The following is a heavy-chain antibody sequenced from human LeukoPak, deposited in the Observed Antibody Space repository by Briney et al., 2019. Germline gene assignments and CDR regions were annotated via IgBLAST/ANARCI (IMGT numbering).Heavy chain of an antibody. CDR1: GYTFTGYY. D-gene: IGHD5-24*01. CDR3: ATVNGRDGYNYGGTYYMDV. CDR2: INPNSGGT. J-gene: IGHJ6*03. Sequence: ASVKVSCKASGYTFTGYYMHWVRQAPGQGLEWMGWINPNSGGTNYAQKFQGRVTMTRDTSISTAYMKLSRLRSDDTAVYYCATVNGRDGYNYGGTYYMDVWGKGTTVTVSS. V-gene: IGHV1-2*02.